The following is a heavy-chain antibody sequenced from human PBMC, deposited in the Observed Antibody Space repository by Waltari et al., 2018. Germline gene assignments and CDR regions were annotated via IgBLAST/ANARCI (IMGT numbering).Heavy chain of an antibody. CDR2: ISGPALTT. CDR3: AKAGGIAAAEFQFDF. Sequence: EVQLLESGGGLVQPGGSLRLSCAASGFTFISYAMTWVRHAPGKGLEWVSSISGPALTTFYADSVKGRFSVSRDNSKNTLYLQINGLRADDTAVYYCAKAGGIAAAEFQFDFWGRGTLVTVSS. D-gene: IGHD6-13*01. J-gene: IGHJ4*02. CDR1: GFTFISYA. V-gene: IGHV3-23*01.